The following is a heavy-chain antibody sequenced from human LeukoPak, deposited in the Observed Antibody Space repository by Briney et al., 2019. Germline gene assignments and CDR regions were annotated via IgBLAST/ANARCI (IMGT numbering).Heavy chain of an antibody. CDR2: INHSGST. CDR3: ARDKGEYYDSSGYLDY. V-gene: IGHV4-34*01. CDR1: GFTFSDYY. Sequence: PGGSLRLSCAASGFTFSDYYMSWIRQPPGKGLEWIGEINHSGSTNYNPSLKSRVTISVDTSKNQFSLKLSSVTAADTAVYYCARDKGEYYDSSGYLDYWGQGTLVTVSS. D-gene: IGHD3-22*01. J-gene: IGHJ4*02.